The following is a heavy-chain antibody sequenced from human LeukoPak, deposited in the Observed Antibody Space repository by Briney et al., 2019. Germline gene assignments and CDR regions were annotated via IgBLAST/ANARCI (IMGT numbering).Heavy chain of an antibody. Sequence: PSETLSLTCGVSGGSSDSYHWTWIRQPPGKGLEWIGSIYYTGSTNYSPSLRSRVTISVDTSRTQFSLKLSSVTAADTAVYYCARVSGARGFDYWGQGTLVTVSS. V-gene: IGHV4-59*01. CDR3: ARVSGARGFDY. D-gene: IGHD7-27*01. J-gene: IGHJ4*02. CDR2: IYYTGST. CDR1: GGSSDSYH.